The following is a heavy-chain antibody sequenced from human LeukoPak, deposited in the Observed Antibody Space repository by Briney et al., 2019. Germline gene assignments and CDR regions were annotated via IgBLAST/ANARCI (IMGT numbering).Heavy chain of an antibody. CDR1: GASLKTFY. CDR3: AREAGISRPLDY. J-gene: IGHJ4*02. V-gene: IGHV4-4*07. CDR2: ISTTGSP. Sequence: SETLSLTCNISGASLKTFYWTWIRQPAGKGLEWIGRISTTGSPNYNAYLKSRLSISMYTSRSQFSLKLSSVTAADTAVYYCAREAGISRPLDYWGQGTLVTVSS.